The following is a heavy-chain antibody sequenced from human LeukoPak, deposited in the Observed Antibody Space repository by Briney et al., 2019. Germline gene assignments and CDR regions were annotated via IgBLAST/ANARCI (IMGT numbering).Heavy chain of an antibody. Sequence: GASVKVSCKASGYTFTSYYIHWVRQAPGQGLEWMGRINPNSGGTNYAQKFQGRVTMTRDTSISTAYMELSRLRSDDTAVYYCARGARYCSSTSCPLGDWFDPWGQGTLVTVSS. CDR1: GYTFTSYY. V-gene: IGHV1-2*06. CDR3: ARGARYCSSTSCPLGDWFDP. J-gene: IGHJ5*02. D-gene: IGHD2-2*01. CDR2: INPNSGGT.